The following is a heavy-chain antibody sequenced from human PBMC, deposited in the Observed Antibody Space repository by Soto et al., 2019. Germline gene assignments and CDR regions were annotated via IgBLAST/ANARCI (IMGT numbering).Heavy chain of an antibody. D-gene: IGHD6-6*01. J-gene: IGHJ4*02. CDR3: AKGLSRQSSSSLDY. CDR1: GFTFSSYA. Sequence: PGGSLRLSCAASGFTFSSYAMSWVRQGPGKGLEWVSTLSGSGGTTYYADSVKGRFTISRDNSKNTLYLQMNSLRAEDTAVYYCAKGLSRQSSSSLDYWGQGVLVTVSS. CDR2: LSGSGGTT. V-gene: IGHV3-23*01.